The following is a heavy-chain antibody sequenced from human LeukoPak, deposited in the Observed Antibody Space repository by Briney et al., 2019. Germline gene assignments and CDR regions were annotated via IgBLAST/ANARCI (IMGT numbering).Heavy chain of an antibody. Sequence: GGSLRLSCAASGFTFSSYGMHWVRQAPGKGLKWVAVISYDGSNKYYADSVKGRFTISRDNSKNTLYLQMNSLRAEDTAVYYCAKGGSYSGRFDYWGQGTLVTVSS. CDR3: AKGGSYSGRFDY. V-gene: IGHV3-30*18. CDR1: GFTFSSYG. CDR2: ISYDGSNK. J-gene: IGHJ4*02. D-gene: IGHD1-26*01.